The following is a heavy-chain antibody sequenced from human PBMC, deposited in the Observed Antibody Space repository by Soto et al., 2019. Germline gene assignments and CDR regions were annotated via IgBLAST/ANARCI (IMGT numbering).Heavy chain of an antibody. Sequence: QVQLQESGPGLVKPSETLSLTCTVSGGSISSYYWSWIRQPPGKGLEWIGYIYYSGSTNYNPSLTSRVTISVDTSKNQFSLKLSSVTAADTAVYYCARSPPVTSGAFDIWGQGTMVTVSS. J-gene: IGHJ3*02. D-gene: IGHD3-10*01. V-gene: IGHV4-59*01. CDR3: ARSPPVTSGAFDI. CDR1: GGSISSYY. CDR2: IYYSGST.